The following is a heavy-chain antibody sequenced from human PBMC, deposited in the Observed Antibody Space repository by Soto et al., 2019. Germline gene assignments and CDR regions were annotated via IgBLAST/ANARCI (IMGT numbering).Heavy chain of an antibody. CDR2: ISSSGSNI. CDR3: ARDELGGYFDY. D-gene: IGHD6-6*01. V-gene: IGHV3-48*03. CDR1: GFTFSNYE. Sequence: GGSLRLSCAASGFTFSNYEMNWVRQAPGKGLEWVSYISSSGSNIYYADSVKGRFTVSRDNANNSLNLQMNSLRDEDTAVYYCARDELGGYFDYWGQGTLVTVSS. J-gene: IGHJ4*03.